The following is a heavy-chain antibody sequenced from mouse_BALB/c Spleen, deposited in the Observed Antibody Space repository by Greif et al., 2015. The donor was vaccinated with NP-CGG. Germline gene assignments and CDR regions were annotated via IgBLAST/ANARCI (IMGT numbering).Heavy chain of an antibody. CDR3: TRYYYAMDY. V-gene: IGHV6-6*02. J-gene: IGHJ4*01. Sequence: EVHLVESGGGLVQPGGSMKLSCVASGFTFSNYWMNWVRQSPEKGLEWVAEIRLKSNNYATHYAESVKGRFTISRDDSKSSVYLQMNNLRAEDTGIYYCTRYYYAMDYWGQGTSVTVSS. CDR1: GFTFSNYW. CDR2: IRLKSNNYAT.